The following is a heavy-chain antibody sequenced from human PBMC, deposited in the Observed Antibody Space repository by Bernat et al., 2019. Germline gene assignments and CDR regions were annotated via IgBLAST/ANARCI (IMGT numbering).Heavy chain of an antibody. Sequence: QVQLVESGGGVVQPGRSLRLSCAASGFTFSSYGMHWVRQAPGKGLEWVAVISYDGSNKYYADSVKGRFTISRDNSKNTVYLQMNSLRAEDTAVYYCAKVMIVVVIGDAFDIWGQGTMVTVSS. D-gene: IGHD3-22*01. CDR3: AKVMIVVVIGDAFDI. CDR2: ISYDGSNK. V-gene: IGHV3-30*18. CDR1: GFTFSSYG. J-gene: IGHJ3*02.